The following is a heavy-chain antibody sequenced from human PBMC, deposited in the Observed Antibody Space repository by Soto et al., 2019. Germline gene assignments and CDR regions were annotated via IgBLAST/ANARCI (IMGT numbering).Heavy chain of an antibody. V-gene: IGHV3-33*01. CDR2: IWYDGSNK. J-gene: IGHJ5*02. Sequence: GGSLRLSCAASGFTFSSYGMHWVRQAPGKGLEWVAVIWYDGSNKYYADSVKGRFTISRDNSKNTLYLQMNSLRAEDTAVYYCARDRQGIAAAGTSHWVGWFDPWGQGTLVTVSS. CDR3: ARDRQGIAAAGTSHWVGWFDP. CDR1: GFTFSSYG. D-gene: IGHD6-13*01.